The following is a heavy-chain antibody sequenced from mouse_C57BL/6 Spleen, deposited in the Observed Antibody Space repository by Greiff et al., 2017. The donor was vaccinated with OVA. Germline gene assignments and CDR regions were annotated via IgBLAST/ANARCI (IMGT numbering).Heavy chain of an antibody. V-gene: IGHV1-69*01. CDR3: ARRGLYYDYGGVYAMDY. CDR1: GYTFTSYW. J-gene: IGHJ4*01. Sequence: QVQLQQPGAELVMPGASVQLSCKASGYTFTSYWMHWVKPRPGQGLEWIGEIDPSDSYPNYNQKFKGKSTLTVDKSSSTAYMQLSSLTSEDSAVDYCARRGLYYDYGGVYAMDYWGQGTSVTVSS. D-gene: IGHD2-4*01. CDR2: IDPSDSYP.